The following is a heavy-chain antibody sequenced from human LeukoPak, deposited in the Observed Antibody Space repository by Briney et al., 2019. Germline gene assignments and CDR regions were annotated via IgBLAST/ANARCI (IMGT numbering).Heavy chain of an antibody. J-gene: IGHJ3*02. CDR1: GYTLTELS. CDR2: FDPEDGET. CDR3: ATRDGMVEMATIYAFDI. V-gene: IGHV1-24*01. D-gene: IGHD5-24*01. Sequence: ASVTVSCKVSGYTLTELSMHWVRQAPGKGLEWMGGFDPEDGETIYAQKLQGRVTMTEDTSTDTAYMELSSLRSEDTAVYYCATRDGMVEMATIYAFDIWGQGTMVTVSS.